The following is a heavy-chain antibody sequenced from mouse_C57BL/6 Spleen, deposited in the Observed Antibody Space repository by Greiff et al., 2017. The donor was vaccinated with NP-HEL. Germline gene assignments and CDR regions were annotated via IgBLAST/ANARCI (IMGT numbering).Heavy chain of an antibody. CDR1: GYTFTDYE. Sequence: QVQLQQSGAELVRPGASVTLSCKASGYTFTDYEMHWVKQTPVHGLEWIGAIDPETGGTAYNQKFKGKAILTADKSSSTAYMELRSLTSEDSAVYYGTSRSGYPYAMDYWGQGTSVTVSS. CDR3: TSRSGYPYAMDY. J-gene: IGHJ4*01. CDR2: IDPETGGT. D-gene: IGHD3-2*02. V-gene: IGHV1-15*01.